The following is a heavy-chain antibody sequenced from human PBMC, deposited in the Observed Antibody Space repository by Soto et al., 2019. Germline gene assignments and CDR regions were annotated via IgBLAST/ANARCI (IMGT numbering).Heavy chain of an antibody. J-gene: IGHJ4*02. CDR3: ARERKGLYDSSGYYTPRAHYFDY. D-gene: IGHD3-22*01. V-gene: IGHV4-31*03. Sequence: SETLSLTCTVSGGSISSGGYYWSWIRQHPGKGLEWIGYIYYSGSTYYNPSLKSRVTISVDTSKNQFSLKLSSVTAADTAVYYCARERKGLYDSSGYYTPRAHYFDYWGQGTLVTVSS. CDR2: IYYSGST. CDR1: GGSISSGGYY.